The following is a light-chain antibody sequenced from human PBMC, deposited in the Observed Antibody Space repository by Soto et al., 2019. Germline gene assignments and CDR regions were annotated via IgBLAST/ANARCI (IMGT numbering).Light chain of an antibody. Sequence: QSVLTQPPSVSAAPGQTVTISCSGSSSNIGNNYVSWYQQLPGTAPKLLIYDNNKRPSGIPDRFSGSKSGTSATLGITGLQTGDEADYYCGTWDSSLSAGDDVFGTGTKLTVL. CDR2: DNN. CDR3: GTWDSSLSAGDDV. V-gene: IGLV1-51*01. J-gene: IGLJ1*01. CDR1: SSNIGNNY.